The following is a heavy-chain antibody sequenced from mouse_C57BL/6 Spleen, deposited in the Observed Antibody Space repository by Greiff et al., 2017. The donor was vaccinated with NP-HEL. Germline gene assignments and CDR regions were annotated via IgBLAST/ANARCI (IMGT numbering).Heavy chain of an antibody. D-gene: IGHD2-3*01. CDR3: AKWGMVAFDY. J-gene: IGHJ2*01. V-gene: IGHV1-59*01. CDR2: IDPSDSYT. Sequence: QVQLKQPGAELVRPGTSVKLSCKASGYTFTSYWMHWVKQRPGQGLEWIGVIDPSDSYTNYNQKFKGKATLTVDTSTSTAYMQLSSLTSEDSAVYYCAKWGMVAFDYWGQGTTLTVAS. CDR1: GYTFTSYW.